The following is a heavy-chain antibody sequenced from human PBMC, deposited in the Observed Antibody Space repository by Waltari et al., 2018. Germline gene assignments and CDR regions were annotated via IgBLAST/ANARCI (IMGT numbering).Heavy chain of an antibody. D-gene: IGHD3-10*01. CDR2: IYYSGST. Sequence: QVQLQESGPGLVKPSETLSLTCTVSGGSISSYYWSWIRQPPGKGLEWIGYIYYSGSTNYNPSLKSRVTISVDTSKNQFSLKLSSVTAADTAVYYCARDAYGSGSHYYYMDVWGKGTTVTVSS. V-gene: IGHV4-59*01. CDR3: ARDAYGSGSHYYYMDV. CDR1: GGSISSYY. J-gene: IGHJ6*03.